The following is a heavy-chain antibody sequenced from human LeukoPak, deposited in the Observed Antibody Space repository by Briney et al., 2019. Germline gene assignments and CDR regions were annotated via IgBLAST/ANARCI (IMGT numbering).Heavy chain of an antibody. CDR1: GGSFSGYY. J-gene: IGHJ4*02. V-gene: IGHV4-34*01. CDR2: ISHSGST. Sequence: SETLSLTCAVYGGSFSGYYWSWIRQPPGKGLEWIGEISHSGSTNYNPSLKSRVTISVDTSKNQFSLKLSSVTAADTAVYYCARWYYYGSGSSQWGQGTLVTVSS. D-gene: IGHD3-10*01. CDR3: ARWYYYGSGSSQ.